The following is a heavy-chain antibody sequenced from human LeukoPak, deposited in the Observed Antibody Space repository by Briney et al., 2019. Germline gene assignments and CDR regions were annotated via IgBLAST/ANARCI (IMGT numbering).Heavy chain of an antibody. V-gene: IGHV5-51*01. CDR2: IYPGDSDT. Sequence: GESLKISCKDSGYSFTSYWIGWVRQMPGKGLEWMGIIYPGDSDTRYSPSFQGQVTISADKSISTAYLQWSSLKASDTAMYYCASQGESYYDSSGYYGYWGQGTLVTVSS. J-gene: IGHJ4*02. D-gene: IGHD3-22*01. CDR3: ASQGESYYDSSGYYGY. CDR1: GYSFTSYW.